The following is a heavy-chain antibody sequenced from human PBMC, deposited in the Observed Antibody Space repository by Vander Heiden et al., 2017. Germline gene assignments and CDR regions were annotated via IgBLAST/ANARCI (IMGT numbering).Heavy chain of an antibody. CDR1: GFTFSSHG. J-gene: IGHJ4*02. D-gene: IGHD5-18*01. CDR2: IGYDGSNK. Sequence: QVPLVESGGGVVQPARSLRLSCAASGFTFSSHGMHWVHQAPGKGLEWVAVIGYDGSNKYYADSGKGRFTISRDNSKNTLYLQMNSLRAEDTAVYYCARVAFGYSYGRIDYWGQGTLVTVSS. V-gene: IGHV3-33*01. CDR3: ARVAFGYSYGRIDY.